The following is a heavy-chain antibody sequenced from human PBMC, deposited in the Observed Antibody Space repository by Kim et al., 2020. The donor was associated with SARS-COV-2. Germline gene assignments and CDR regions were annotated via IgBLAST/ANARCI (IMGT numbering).Heavy chain of an antibody. D-gene: IGHD1-7*01. CDR3: AILRGTCYFQY. J-gene: IGHJ1*01. V-gene: IGHV4-61*08. CDR1: GDSVTSHDYF. Sequence: SETLSLTCSVSGDSVTSHDYFCSWIRQPPGKGLEWVGYMHNTGRTIYNPSLKSRVSVSVDTPKNQFSLKLSTVTAADTAIYYCAILRGTCYFQYWRQGPLVPVSS. CDR2: MHNTGRT.